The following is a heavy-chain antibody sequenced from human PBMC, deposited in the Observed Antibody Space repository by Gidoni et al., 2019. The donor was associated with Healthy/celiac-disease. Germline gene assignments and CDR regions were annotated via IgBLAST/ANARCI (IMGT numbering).Heavy chain of an antibody. D-gene: IGHD2-15*01. CDR2: ISSSSSYI. V-gene: IGHV3-21*01. Sequence: EVQLVESGGGLVKPGGSLRLSCAASGFTFSSYSMTVVRQAPGKVLEWVSSISSSSSYIYYADSVKGRFTISRDNAKNSLYLQMNSLRAEDTAVYYCAREEGVGYCSGGSCYSGYYYYMDVWGKGTTVTVSS. J-gene: IGHJ6*03. CDR3: AREEGVGYCSGGSCYSGYYYYMDV. CDR1: GFTFSSYS.